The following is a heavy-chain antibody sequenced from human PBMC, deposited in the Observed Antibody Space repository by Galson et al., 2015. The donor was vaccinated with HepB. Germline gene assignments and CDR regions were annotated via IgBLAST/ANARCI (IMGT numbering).Heavy chain of an antibody. D-gene: IGHD3-10*01. V-gene: IGHV5-51*03. CDR1: GYSFNTHW. J-gene: IGHJ6*02. Sequence: QSGAEVKKPGESLKISCRGSGYSFNTHWIAWVRLMPGKGLEWMGIIYPDDSDTKYSPSFQGQVTTSADKSIATAYLQWRTLQASDTAMYYCARWGGGDADGLDVWGQGTTVTVS. CDR3: ARWGGGDADGLDV. CDR2: IYPDDSDT.